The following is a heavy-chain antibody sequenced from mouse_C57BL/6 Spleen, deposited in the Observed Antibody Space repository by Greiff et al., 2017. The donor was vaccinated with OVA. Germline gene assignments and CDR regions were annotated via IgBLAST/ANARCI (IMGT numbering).Heavy chain of an antibody. CDR2: ISSGSSTI. CDR3: ARSYGSKGNWYFDV. J-gene: IGHJ1*03. D-gene: IGHD1-1*01. V-gene: IGHV5-17*01. Sequence: EVNVVESGGGLVKPGGSLKLSCAASGFTFSDYGMHWVRQAPEKGLEWVAYISSGSSTIYYADTVKGRFTISRDNAKNTLCLQMTSLRSEDTAMYYCARSYGSKGNWYFDVWGTGTTVTVSS. CDR1: GFTFSDYG.